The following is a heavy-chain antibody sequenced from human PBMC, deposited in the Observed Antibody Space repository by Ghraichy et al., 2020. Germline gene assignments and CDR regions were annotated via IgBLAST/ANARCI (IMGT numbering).Heavy chain of an antibody. D-gene: IGHD5-12*01. CDR2: IYYSGST. Sequence: SETLSLTCTVSGGSISSSSYYWGWIRQPPGKGLEWIGSIYYSGSTYYNPSLKSRVTISVDTSKNQFSLKLSSVTAADTAVYYCARSYSGYVVRWFDPWGQGTLVTVSS. CDR1: GGSISSSSYY. J-gene: IGHJ5*02. CDR3: ARSYSGYVVRWFDP. V-gene: IGHV4-39*01.